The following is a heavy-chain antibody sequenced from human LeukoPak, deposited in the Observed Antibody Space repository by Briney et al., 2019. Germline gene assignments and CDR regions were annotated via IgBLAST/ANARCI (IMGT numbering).Heavy chain of an antibody. D-gene: IGHD6-13*01. V-gene: IGHV6-1*01. Sequence: SQTPSLTCAISGDSVSSNSAAWNWIRQSPSRGLEWLGRTYYRSKWSNDYAVSVKSRVIINTDTSKNQFSLQLNSVTPEDTAVYYCARRRGTAQAFDYWGQGTLVTVSS. CDR2: TYYRSKWSN. CDR1: GDSVSSNSAA. CDR3: ARRRGTAQAFDY. J-gene: IGHJ4*02.